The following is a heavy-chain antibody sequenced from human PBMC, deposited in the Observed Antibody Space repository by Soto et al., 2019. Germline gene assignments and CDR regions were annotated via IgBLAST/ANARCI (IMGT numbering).Heavy chain of an antibody. Sequence: SETLSLTCTVSGGSISSSGYYWSWIRQHPGKGLEWIGYIYYSGSTYYNPSLKSRVTISVDTSKNQFSLKLSSVTAADTAVYYCARAEYDFWSGYSTGTYSFFDYWGQGTLVTVSS. J-gene: IGHJ4*02. CDR1: GGSISSSGYY. CDR3: ARAEYDFWSGYSTGTYSFFDY. D-gene: IGHD3-3*01. V-gene: IGHV4-31*03. CDR2: IYYSGST.